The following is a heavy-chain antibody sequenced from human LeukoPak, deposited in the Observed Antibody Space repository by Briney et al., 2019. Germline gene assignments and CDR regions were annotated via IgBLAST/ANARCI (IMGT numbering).Heavy chain of an antibody. J-gene: IGHJ3*02. D-gene: IGHD2-2*01. CDR3: ARDRCSSTSCYEGAFDI. CDR1: GGTFSSYA. V-gene: IGHV1-69*01. CDR2: IIPIFGTA. Sequence: GSSVKVSCKASGGTFSSYAISWVRQAPGQGLEWMGGIIPIFGTANYAQKFQGRVTITADESTSTAYMELSSLRSEDTAVYYCARDRCSSTSCYEGAFDIWGQGTMVTVSS.